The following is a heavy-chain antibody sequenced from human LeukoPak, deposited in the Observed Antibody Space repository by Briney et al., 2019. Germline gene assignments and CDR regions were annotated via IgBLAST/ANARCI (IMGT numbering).Heavy chain of an antibody. CDR1: GFTFSSYA. CDR3: VKDVSRYGGYDSTFDY. Sequence: GGSLRLSCSASGFTFSSYAMHWVRQAPGKGLEYVSAISSNGGSTYYADSVKGRFTISRDNSKNTLYLQMSSLRAEDTAVYYCVKDVSRYGGYDSTFDYWGQGTLVTVSS. J-gene: IGHJ4*02. D-gene: IGHD5-12*01. V-gene: IGHV3-64D*06. CDR2: ISSNGGST.